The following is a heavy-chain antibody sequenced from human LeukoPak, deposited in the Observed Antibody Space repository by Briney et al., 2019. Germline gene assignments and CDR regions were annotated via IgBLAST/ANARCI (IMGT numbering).Heavy chain of an antibody. D-gene: IGHD6-13*01. CDR1: GGTFSSYA. J-gene: IGHJ3*02. Sequence: ASVKVSCKASGGTFSSYAINWVRQAPGQGLEWMGIINPSGGSTSYAQKFQGRVTMTRDMSTSTVYMEPSSLRSEDTAVYYCARIGAAENDDAFDIWGQGTMVTVSS. CDR3: ARIGAAENDDAFDI. CDR2: INPSGGST. V-gene: IGHV1-46*01.